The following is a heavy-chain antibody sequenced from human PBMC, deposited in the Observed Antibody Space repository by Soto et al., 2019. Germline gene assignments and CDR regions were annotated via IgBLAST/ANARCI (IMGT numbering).Heavy chain of an antibody. V-gene: IGHV1-8*01. CDR1: GYGLTRYD. Sequence: SVKGYCKASGYGLTRYDIDWGRQATGQGLEWMGWMNPNSGNTGYAQKFQGRVTMTRNTSISTAYMELSSLRSEDTAVYYCARADHYDFWSGYYDAESVPHDAFDIWGQGTMVTVSS. J-gene: IGHJ3*02. D-gene: IGHD3-3*01. CDR2: MNPNSGNT. CDR3: ARADHYDFWSGYYDAESVPHDAFDI.